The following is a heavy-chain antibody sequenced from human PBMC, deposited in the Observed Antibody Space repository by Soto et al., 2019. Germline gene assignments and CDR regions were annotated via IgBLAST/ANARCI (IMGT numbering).Heavy chain of an antibody. CDR1: GFTFSYYE. D-gene: IGHD2-15*01. J-gene: IGHJ4*02. Sequence: LRLSCAASGFTFSYYEMNWVRQAPGKGLEWVSHISGIDGSIYYADSVKGRFTISTDNAKNSLYLQMNSLRAEDTAVYYCTRSSGAYRPFDSWGQGTKVTVSS. V-gene: IGHV3-48*03. CDR2: ISGIDGSI. CDR3: TRSSGAYRPFDS.